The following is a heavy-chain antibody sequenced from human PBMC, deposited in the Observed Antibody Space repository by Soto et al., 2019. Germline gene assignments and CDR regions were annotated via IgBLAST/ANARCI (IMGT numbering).Heavy chain of an antibody. V-gene: IGHV3-30*18. D-gene: IGHD5-18*01. CDR2: ISYDGSNK. CDR1: GFTFSSYG. CDR3: AKELPAMAPYYYYGMDV. Sequence: QVQLVESGGGVVQPGRSLRLSCAASGFTFSSYGMHWVRQAPGKGLEWVPVISYDGSNKYYADSVKGRFTISRDNSKNTLYLQMNSLRAEDTAVYYCAKELPAMAPYYYYGMDVWGQGTTVTVSS. J-gene: IGHJ6*02.